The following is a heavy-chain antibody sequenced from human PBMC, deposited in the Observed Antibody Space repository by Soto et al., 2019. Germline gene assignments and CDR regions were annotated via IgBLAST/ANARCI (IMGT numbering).Heavy chain of an antibody. CDR1: GASISSVDYY. J-gene: IGHJ3*02. CDR2: IYHSETT. CDR3: ARAGYFYDSSGYYFDAFDI. D-gene: IGHD3-22*01. V-gene: IGHV4-30-4*01. Sequence: QVQLQESGPGLVKPSQTLSLTCSVSGASISSVDYYWIWIRQPPGKGLEWIGCIYHSETTYYGPSLKSRVTISVDTSTHQLSLRLNSVTAADTAVYYCARAGYFYDSSGYYFDAFDIWGQGTMVTVSS.